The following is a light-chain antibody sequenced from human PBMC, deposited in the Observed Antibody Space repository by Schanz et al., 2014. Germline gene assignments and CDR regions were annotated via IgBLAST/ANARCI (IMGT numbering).Light chain of an antibody. V-gene: IGLV1-40*01. CDR1: SSNIGAAYH. J-gene: IGLJ3*02. Sequence: QSVLTQPPSVSGDPGQRVTISCTGSSSNIGAAYHVHWYQQLPGTAPKLLIYGNSNRPSGVPDRFSGSKSGTSASLTISGLQSEDEATYYCAAWDDSLKGWVFGGGTKLTVL. CDR3: AAWDDSLKGWV. CDR2: GNS.